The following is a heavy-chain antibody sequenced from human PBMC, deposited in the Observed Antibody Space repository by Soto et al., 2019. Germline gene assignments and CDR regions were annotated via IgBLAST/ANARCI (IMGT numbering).Heavy chain of an antibody. Sequence: VKVPCKDSGYAFTGYYMHWVRQATGQGLEWMGWINPNSVNTNYAQKFQGRVTMTRNTSISTAYMELSSLRSEDTAVYYCASTIAAAGTDYWGQGTLVTVSS. CDR1: GYAFTGYY. CDR2: INPNSVNT. V-gene: IGHV1-8*02. J-gene: IGHJ4*02. D-gene: IGHD6-13*01. CDR3: ASTIAAAGTDY.